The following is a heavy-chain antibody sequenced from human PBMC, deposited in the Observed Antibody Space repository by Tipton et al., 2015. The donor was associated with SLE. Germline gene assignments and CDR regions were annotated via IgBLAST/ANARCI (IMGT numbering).Heavy chain of an antibody. D-gene: IGHD2-2*01. Sequence: TLSLTCAVYGASISTYYWSGVRQPPGKGLEWIGYVYENDFTNYNPSLKSRLTISLDPSKSQFSLRLSSVTGADTDIYYCARVPAVYYYCMAVWSKGPPITVSS. CDR3: ARVPAVYYYCMAV. J-gene: IGHJ6*03. CDR1: GASISTYY. CDR2: VYENDFT. V-gene: IGHV4-59*01.